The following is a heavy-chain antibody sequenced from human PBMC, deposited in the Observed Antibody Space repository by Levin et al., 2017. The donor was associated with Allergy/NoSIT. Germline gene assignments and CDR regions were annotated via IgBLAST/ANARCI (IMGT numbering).Heavy chain of an antibody. CDR3: ARERHCSGASCDSSNRYFDL. D-gene: IGHD2-15*01. CDR1: GFTVSSNY. CDR2: IHSGGST. J-gene: IGHJ2*01. V-gene: IGHV3-66*01. Sequence: GGSLRLSCAASGFTVSSNYMSWVRQAPGKGLEWVSVIHSGGSTYYADSVKGRFTISRDNSKNTLYLQMNSLRAEDTAAYYCARERHCSGASCDSSNRYFDLWGRGTLVTVSS.